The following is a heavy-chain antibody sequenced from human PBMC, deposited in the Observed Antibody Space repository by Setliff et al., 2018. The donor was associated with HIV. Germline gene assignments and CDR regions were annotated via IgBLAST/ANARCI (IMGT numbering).Heavy chain of an antibody. D-gene: IGHD3-22*01. CDR1: GGSVNDGGHS. Sequence: SETLSLTCAVSGGSVNDGGHSWNWIRQAPGKGPEWIGYISYTGTTYYNPSLKSRVTISVDRSNNHFSLKLSSVTAADTAVYYCARVRLTMIMMVDYFDQWGQGTLVTVSS. V-gene: IGHV4-30-2*01. CDR3: ARVRLTMIMMVDYFDQ. J-gene: IGHJ4*02. CDR2: ISYTGTT.